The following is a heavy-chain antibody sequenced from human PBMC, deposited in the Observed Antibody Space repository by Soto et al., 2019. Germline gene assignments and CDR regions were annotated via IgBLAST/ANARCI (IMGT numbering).Heavy chain of an antibody. CDR2: ISSSSGYI. J-gene: IGHJ4*02. CDR1: GFIFSSYN. D-gene: IGHD5-12*01. V-gene: IGHV3-21*01. Sequence: PGGSLRLSCAASGFIFSSYNINWVRQAPGKGLEWVSSISSSSGYIYYADSVKGRFTISRDNAKNSLFLQMNSLRAEDTAVYYCARDSRVFNVYDPHPFDSWGQGTLVTVSS. CDR3: ARDSRVFNVYDPHPFDS.